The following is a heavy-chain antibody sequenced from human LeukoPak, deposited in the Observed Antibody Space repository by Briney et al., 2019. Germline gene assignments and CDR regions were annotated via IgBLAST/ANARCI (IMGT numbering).Heavy chain of an antibody. Sequence: ASVKVSCKASGYIFRSYGSSWVRQAPGQSLEWMGWISAYNGKTNYAQKVQGRVTLTTDTSTSTAYMEMRGLISDDTAVYYCARGLSDDFWSFYQDYWGQGTLLIVSP. CDR1: GYIFRSYG. V-gene: IGHV1-18*01. D-gene: IGHD3-3*01. CDR3: ARGLSDDFWSFYQDY. CDR2: ISAYNGKT. J-gene: IGHJ4*02.